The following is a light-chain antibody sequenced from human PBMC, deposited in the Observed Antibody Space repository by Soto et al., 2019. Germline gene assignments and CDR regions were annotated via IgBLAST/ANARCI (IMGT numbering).Light chain of an antibody. CDR2: DAS. J-gene: IGKJ2*01. V-gene: IGKV1-5*01. CDR1: QSINKW. Sequence: IQMTQSPSTLSASVGDRVTITCRASQSINKWVAWFQQKSGRAPKLLIYDASTLQSGVPSRFSGTGSGTDFSLTISSLQPEDFATYYCQQYNIGYTFGQGTRLAIK. CDR3: QQYNIGYT.